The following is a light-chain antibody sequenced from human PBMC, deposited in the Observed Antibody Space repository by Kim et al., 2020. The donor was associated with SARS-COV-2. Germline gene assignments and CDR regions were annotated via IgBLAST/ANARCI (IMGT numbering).Light chain of an antibody. CDR1: SNNVGNEG. J-gene: IGLJ3*02. V-gene: IGLV10-54*04. CDR2: RNN. CDR3: SAWDSSLSAWV. Sequence: QAGLTQPPSVSKGLRQTATLTCTGNSNNVGNEGAAWLQQHEGHPPKLLSYRNNNRPSGISERFSASRSGNTASLTITGLQPEDEADYHCSAWDSSLSAWVFGGGTQLTVL.